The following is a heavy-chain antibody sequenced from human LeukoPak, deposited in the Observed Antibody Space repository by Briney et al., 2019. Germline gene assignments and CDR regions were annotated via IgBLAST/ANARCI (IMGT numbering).Heavy chain of an antibody. D-gene: IGHD2-21*02. CDR3: ATAGLDY. CDR1: GFTFSSYG. J-gene: IGHJ4*02. CDR2: MRYDTTNK. Sequence: GGSLRLSCVASGFTFSSYGMHWVRQAPGKGLEWVAFMRYDTTNKYYADSVKGRFTISRDNSKNTLYLQMTSLRVEDTAIYYCATAGLDYWGQGSLVTVSS. V-gene: IGHV3-30*02.